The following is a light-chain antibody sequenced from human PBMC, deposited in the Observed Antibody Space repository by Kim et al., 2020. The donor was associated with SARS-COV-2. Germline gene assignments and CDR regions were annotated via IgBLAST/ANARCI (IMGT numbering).Light chain of an antibody. CDR3: QSYDSSLSVV. V-gene: IGLV1-40*01. CDR1: SSNIGAGYD. J-gene: IGLJ2*01. Sequence: GQWFTISCAGSSSNIGAGYDVPWYQQLPGTAPKLLIYGNSNRPSGVPDRFSGSKSGTSASLAITGLQAEDEADYYCQSYDSSLSVVFGGGTQLTVL. CDR2: GNS.